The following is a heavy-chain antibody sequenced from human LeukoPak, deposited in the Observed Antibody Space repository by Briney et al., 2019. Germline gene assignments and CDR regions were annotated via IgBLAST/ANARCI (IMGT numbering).Heavy chain of an antibody. CDR1: GGSISTNYY. V-gene: IGHV4-39*07. CDR2: IFYTGTT. Sequence: SETLSLTCSVSGGSISTNYYWGWIRQYPGKGLEWLGTIFYTGTTYYNPSFDSRVTISVDTSKNQFSLRLTSVTAADTAVYYCARDLGSWFGELLADAFDVWGQGTMVTVSS. CDR3: ARDLGSWFGELLADAFDV. D-gene: IGHD3-10*01. J-gene: IGHJ3*01.